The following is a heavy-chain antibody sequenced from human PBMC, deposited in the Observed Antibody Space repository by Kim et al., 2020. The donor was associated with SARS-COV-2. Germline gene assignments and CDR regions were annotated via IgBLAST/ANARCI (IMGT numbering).Heavy chain of an antibody. Sequence: SLRLSCAASGFTFDDYAMHWVRQVPGKGLEWVSVISWNSGSIVYADSVKGRFTISRDNANNSLYLQMNSLRAEDTAFYYCAKGKDSSGFYSYYFDSWGQGTLVAVSS. CDR3: AKGKDSSGFYSYYFDS. J-gene: IGHJ4*02. CDR1: GFTFDDYA. D-gene: IGHD3-22*01. CDR2: ISWNSGSI. V-gene: IGHV3-9*01.